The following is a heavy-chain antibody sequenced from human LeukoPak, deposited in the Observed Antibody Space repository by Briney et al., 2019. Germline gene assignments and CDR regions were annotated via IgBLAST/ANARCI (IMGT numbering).Heavy chain of an antibody. D-gene: IGHD6-19*01. CDR2: INHSGST. V-gene: IGHV4-34*01. CDR3: ARGLRYSSGWYGY. CDR1: GGSFSGYY. J-gene: IGHJ4*02. Sequence: PSGTLSLTCAVCGGSFSGYYWSWIRQPPGKGLEWIGEINHSGSTNYNPSLKSRVTISVDTSKNQFSLKLSSVTAADTAVYYCARGLRYSSGWYGYWGQGTLVTVSS.